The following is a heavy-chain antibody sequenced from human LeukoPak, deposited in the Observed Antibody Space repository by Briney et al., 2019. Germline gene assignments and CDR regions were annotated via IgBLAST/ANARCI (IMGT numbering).Heavy chain of an antibody. V-gene: IGHV4-59*08. CDR3: ASGDMGSLDL. J-gene: IGHJ2*01. CDR2: IYYSGST. D-gene: IGHD7-27*01. CDR1: GDSISSYY. Sequence: SETLSLTCTVSGDSISSYYWSWIRQPPGKGLEWIGYIYYSGSTNYNPSLKSRVTISVDTSKNQFSLKLSSVTAADTAVYYCASGDMGSLDLWGRGTLVTVSS.